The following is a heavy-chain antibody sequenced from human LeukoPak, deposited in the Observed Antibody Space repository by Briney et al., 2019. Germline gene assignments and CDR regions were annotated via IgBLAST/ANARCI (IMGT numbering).Heavy chain of an antibody. V-gene: IGHV3-7*03. CDR1: GFTFSSYW. Sequence: GGSLRLPCAASGFTFSSYWMSWVRQAPGKGLEWVANIKQDGSEKYYVDSVKGRFTISRDNSKNTLYLQMNSLRAEDTAVYYCAKWSSSWYYFDYWGQGTLVTVSS. CDR2: IKQDGSEK. D-gene: IGHD6-13*01. CDR3: AKWSSSWYYFDY. J-gene: IGHJ4*02.